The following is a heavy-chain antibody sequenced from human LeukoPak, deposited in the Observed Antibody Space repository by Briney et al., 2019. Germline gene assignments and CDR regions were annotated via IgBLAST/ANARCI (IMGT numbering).Heavy chain of an antibody. CDR2: MNPNSGNT. Sequence: ASVKVSCKASGGTFSSYAISWVRQAPGQGLEWMGWMNPNSGNTGYAQKFQGRVTITRNTSISTAYMELSSLRSEDTAVYYCARGPDYGVKEAFDPWGQGTLVTVSS. D-gene: IGHD4-17*01. CDR3: ARGPDYGVKEAFDP. J-gene: IGHJ5*02. CDR1: GGTFSSYA. V-gene: IGHV1-8*03.